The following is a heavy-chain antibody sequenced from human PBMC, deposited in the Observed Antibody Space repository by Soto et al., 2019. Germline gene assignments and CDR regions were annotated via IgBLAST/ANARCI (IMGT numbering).Heavy chain of an antibody. Sequence: QLQLQESGPGLVKPSETLSLTCTVSGGSISSSSYYWGWIRQPPGKGLEWIGSIYYSGSTYYNPSLKRRVTISVDTSKNQFSLKLSSVTAADTSVYYCAGVLRYFDWLLEGNWFDPWGQVTLVTVSS. V-gene: IGHV4-39*01. J-gene: IGHJ5*02. CDR3: AGVLRYFDWLLEGNWFDP. CDR1: GGSISSSSYY. CDR2: IYYSGST. D-gene: IGHD3-9*01.